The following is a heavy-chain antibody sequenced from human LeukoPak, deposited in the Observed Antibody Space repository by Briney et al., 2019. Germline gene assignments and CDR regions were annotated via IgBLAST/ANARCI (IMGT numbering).Heavy chain of an antibody. Sequence: PSETLSLTCAVYGGSFSGYYWSWIRQPPGKGLEWIGEINHSGSTNYNPSLKSRDTISVDTSKNQFSLKLSSVTAADTAVYYCARGQAAAGTEFDYWGQGTLVTVSS. J-gene: IGHJ4*02. CDR2: INHSGST. CDR3: ARGQAAAGTEFDY. CDR1: GGSFSGYY. V-gene: IGHV4-34*01. D-gene: IGHD6-13*01.